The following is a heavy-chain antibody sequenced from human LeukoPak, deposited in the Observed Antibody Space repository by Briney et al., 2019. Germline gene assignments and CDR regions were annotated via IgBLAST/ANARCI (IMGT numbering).Heavy chain of an antibody. D-gene: IGHD5-18*01. CDR3: ARVGDTAMVRDGYKKYYFDY. CDR1: GGSFSGYY. V-gene: IGHV4-34*01. CDR2: INHSGST. Sequence: SETLSLTCDVYGGSFSGYYWSWIRQPPGKGLEWIGEINHSGSTNYNPSLKSRVTISVDTSKNQFSLKLSSVTAADTAVYYCARVGDTAMVRDGYKKYYFDYWGQGTLVTVSS. J-gene: IGHJ4*02.